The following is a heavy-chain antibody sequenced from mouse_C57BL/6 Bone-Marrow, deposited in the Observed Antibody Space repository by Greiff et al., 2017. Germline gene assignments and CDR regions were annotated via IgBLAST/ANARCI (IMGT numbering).Heavy chain of an antibody. CDR3: ARGITTVKKKGY. J-gene: IGHJ2*01. D-gene: IGHD1-1*01. Sequence: VKLQQSGAELAKPGASVKLSCKASGYTFTSYWMHWVKQRPGQGLEWIGYINPSSGYTKYNQKFKGKATLTADKSSSTAYMQLSSLTYEDSAVYYCARGITTVKKKGYWGQGTTLTVSS. CDR2: INPSSGYT. CDR1: GYTFTSYW. V-gene: IGHV1-7*01.